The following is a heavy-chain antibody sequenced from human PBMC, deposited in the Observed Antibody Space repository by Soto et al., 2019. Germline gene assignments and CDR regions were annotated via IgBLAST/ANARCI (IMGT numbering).Heavy chain of an antibody. CDR2: ISPYNGNT. D-gene: IGHD3-16*01. CDR3: AIVDNYVPPTPQDV. V-gene: IGHV1-18*01. Sequence: QVQLVQSGDEVKKPGASVKVSCKASGYIFVNYGIAWVRQAPGQGLGWMGWISPYNGNTHYATKVQGRLTMTTDTSTSTAYMDLGSLTSDDTAVYYCAIVDNYVPPTPQDVWGQETTVTVSS. J-gene: IGHJ6*02. CDR1: GYIFVNYG.